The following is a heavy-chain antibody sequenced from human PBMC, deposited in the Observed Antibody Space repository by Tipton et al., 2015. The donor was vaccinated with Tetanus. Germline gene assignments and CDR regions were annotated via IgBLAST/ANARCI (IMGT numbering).Heavy chain of an antibody. J-gene: IGHJ6*02. CDR2: ISAYNGKT. Sequence: QLVQSGAEVKEPGASVKVSCKASGYNFVNFGISWVRPAPGQGLEWMRWISAYNGKTKYAQRLQGRVTMTTDRSASTAYMDLRRLRSDDTAVYYCARVQEQRIYYYGMDVWGQGTTVTVSS. D-gene: IGHD6-25*01. CDR3: ARVQEQRIYYYGMDV. V-gene: IGHV1-18*01. CDR1: GYNFVNFG.